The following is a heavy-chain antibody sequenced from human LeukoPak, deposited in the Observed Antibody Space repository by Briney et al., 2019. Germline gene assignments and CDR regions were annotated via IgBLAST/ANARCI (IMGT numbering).Heavy chain of an antibody. V-gene: IGHV3-23*01. CDR2: IEAGGGST. Sequence: GGSLRLSCAVSGFTYSTYAMSWVRQAPGKGLEWVSTIEAGGGSTYYADSVEGRFTISRDNSKNTLYLQMNSLRAEDTSIYYCAKTPAAFDIWGQGTMVTVSS. J-gene: IGHJ3*02. CDR3: AKTPAAFDI. CDR1: GFTYSTYA.